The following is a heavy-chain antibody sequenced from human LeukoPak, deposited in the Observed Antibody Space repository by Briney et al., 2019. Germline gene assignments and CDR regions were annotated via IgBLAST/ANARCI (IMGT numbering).Heavy chain of an antibody. D-gene: IGHD4-17*01. CDR3: ARDLTTSHLVGWYYYYGMDV. V-gene: IGHV4-39*07. J-gene: IGHJ6*02. CDR1: GGSISSSSYY. CDR2: IYYSGST. Sequence: SETLSLTCSVSGGSISSSSYYWGWIRQPPGKGLEWIGSIYYSGSTYYNPSLKSRVTISVDTSKNQFSLKLSSVTAADTAVYYCARDLTTSHLVGWYYYYGMDVWGQGTTVTVSS.